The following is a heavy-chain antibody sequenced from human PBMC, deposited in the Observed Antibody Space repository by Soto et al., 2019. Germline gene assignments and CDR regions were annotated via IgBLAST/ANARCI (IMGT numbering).Heavy chain of an antibody. Sequence: QGQLVQSGAEVKKPGASVKVSCKASGYTFTRYGISWVRQAPGQGLEWMGWISGYNGDTNYAQKLQGRVTLTVDTSTCTAYMELRSLTSDETAVYYCAKNGQLPYYSYGMDVWGQGTTVTVSS. CDR2: ISGYNGDT. D-gene: IGHD1-7*01. CDR1: GYTFTRYG. J-gene: IGHJ6*02. CDR3: AKNGQLPYYSYGMDV. V-gene: IGHV1-18*01.